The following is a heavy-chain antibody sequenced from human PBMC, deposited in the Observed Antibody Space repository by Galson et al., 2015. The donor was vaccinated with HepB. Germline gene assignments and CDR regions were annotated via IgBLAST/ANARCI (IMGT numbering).Heavy chain of an antibody. J-gene: IGHJ6*02. CDR1: GGTFSSYA. Sequence: SVKVSCKASGGTFSSYAISWVRQAPGQGLEWMGGIIPIFGTANYAQKFQGRVTITRDTSASTAYMELSSLRSEDMAVYYCARGTTVFGRYGMDVWGQGTTVTVSS. CDR3: ARGTTVFGRYGMDV. V-gene: IGHV1-69*05. D-gene: IGHD4-11*01. CDR2: IIPIFGTA.